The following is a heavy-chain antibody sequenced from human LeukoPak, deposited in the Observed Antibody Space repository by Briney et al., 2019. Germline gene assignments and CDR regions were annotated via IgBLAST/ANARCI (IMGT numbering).Heavy chain of an antibody. J-gene: IGHJ3*02. D-gene: IGHD3-22*01. Sequence: GGSLRLSCAASGFTFGDYAMHWVRQAPGKGLEWASRIGWNSGSIAYVDSAKGRFTISRDNAKNSLYLQMNSLRAEDTAVYYCARDEGGSSYIIWGQGTMVTVSS. CDR2: IGWNSGSI. V-gene: IGHV3-9*01. CDR3: ARDEGGSSYII. CDR1: GFTFGDYA.